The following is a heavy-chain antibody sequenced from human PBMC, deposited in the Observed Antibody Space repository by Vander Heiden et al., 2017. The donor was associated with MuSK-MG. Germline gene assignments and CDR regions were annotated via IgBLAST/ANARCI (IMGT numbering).Heavy chain of an antibody. CDR1: GFTFSDSD. D-gene: IGHD3-22*01. J-gene: IGHJ3*02. CDR3: ARHAMITIAGAFDI. Sequence: QVQLVESGGGLVNPGGSLRLSCAASGFTFSDSDMSWIRRAPGKGLEWVSYIRSSGSTIYYAESVKGRFTLSRDNAKISLFLQMNSLRAEDTAVYYCARHAMITIAGAFDIWGQGTMVTVSS. CDR2: IRSSGSTI. V-gene: IGHV3-11*04.